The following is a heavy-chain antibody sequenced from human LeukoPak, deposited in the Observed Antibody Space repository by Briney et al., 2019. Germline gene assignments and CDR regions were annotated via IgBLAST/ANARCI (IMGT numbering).Heavy chain of an antibody. CDR2: ISAYNGNT. V-gene: IGHV1-18*01. Sequence: ASVKVSCKASGYTFTSYGISWVRQAPGQGLEWMGWISAYNGNTNYAQKLQGRVTMTTDTSTSTAYMELRSLRSDDTAVYYCARDSISYYYGSRGFDPWGQGTLVTVSS. J-gene: IGHJ5*02. CDR3: ARDSISYYYGSRGFDP. CDR1: GYTFTSYG. D-gene: IGHD3-10*01.